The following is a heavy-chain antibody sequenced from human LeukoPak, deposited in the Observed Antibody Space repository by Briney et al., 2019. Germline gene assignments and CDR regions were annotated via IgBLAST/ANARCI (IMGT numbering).Heavy chain of an antibody. J-gene: IGHJ4*02. CDR1: GFTFSSYG. CDR2: IRYDGSNK. Sequence: GGSLRLSCAASGFTFSSYGMHWVRQAPGKGLEWVAFIRYDGSNKYYADSVKGRFTISRDNSKNTLYLQMNSLRAEDTAVYYCAKDPRDITMIVNYYFDYWGQGTLVTVSS. V-gene: IGHV3-30*02. D-gene: IGHD3-22*01. CDR3: AKDPRDITMIVNYYFDY.